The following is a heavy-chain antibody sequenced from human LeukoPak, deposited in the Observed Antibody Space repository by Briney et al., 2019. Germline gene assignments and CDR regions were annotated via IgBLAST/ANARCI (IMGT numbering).Heavy chain of an antibody. Sequence: SETLSLTCSVSGDSISSYYWSWIRQPPGKGLEWIGEINHSGSTNYNPSLKSRVTISVDTSKNQFSLKLSSVTAADTAVYYCARRPSGWYFGYWGQGTLVTVSS. J-gene: IGHJ4*02. CDR2: INHSGST. CDR1: GDSISSYY. V-gene: IGHV4-34*01. CDR3: ARRPSGWYFGY. D-gene: IGHD6-19*01.